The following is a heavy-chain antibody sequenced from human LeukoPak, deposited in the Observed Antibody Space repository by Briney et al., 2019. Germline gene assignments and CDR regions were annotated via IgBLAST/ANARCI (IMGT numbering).Heavy chain of an antibody. J-gene: IGHJ4*02. CDR1: GGTFSGYA. CDR2: INAGSGNT. Sequence: GSSVKVSCKASGGTFSGYAMHWVRQAPGQRLEWMGWINAGSGNTKYSQKFQGRVTITRDTSASTAYMELSSLRSEDTAVYYCARSRMTFDYWGQGTLVTVSS. D-gene: IGHD1-14*01. CDR3: ARSRMTFDY. V-gene: IGHV1-3*01.